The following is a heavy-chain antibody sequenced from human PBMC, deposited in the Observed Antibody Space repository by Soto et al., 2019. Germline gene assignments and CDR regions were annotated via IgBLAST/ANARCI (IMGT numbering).Heavy chain of an antibody. CDR2: FDPEDGET. J-gene: IGHJ3*02. CDR3: ARDGSRITMIVVAPDAFDI. V-gene: IGHV1-24*01. Sequence: EASVKVSCKVSGYTLTELSMHWVRQAPGKGLEWMGGFDPEDGETIYAQKFQGRVTMTEDTSTDTAYMELSSLRSEDTAVYYCARDGSRITMIVVAPDAFDIWGQGTMVTVS. D-gene: IGHD3-22*01. CDR1: GYTLTELS.